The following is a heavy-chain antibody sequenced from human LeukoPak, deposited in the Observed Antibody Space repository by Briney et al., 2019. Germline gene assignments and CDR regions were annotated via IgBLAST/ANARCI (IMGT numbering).Heavy chain of an antibody. D-gene: IGHD3-9*01. J-gene: IGHJ6*03. CDR2: IVPVFGTT. CDR3: ARSRFLVMTGNRPYYYYIDV. CDR1: GGTFGSYA. Sequence: ASVKVSCKTSGGTFGSYAFSWVRQAPGQGLEWMGRIVPVFGTTSYPQNFQGRVTISADESTGTVFIELTSLRSDDTAVHYCARSRFLVMTGNRPYYYYIDVWGTGTTVTVSS. V-gene: IGHV1-69*13.